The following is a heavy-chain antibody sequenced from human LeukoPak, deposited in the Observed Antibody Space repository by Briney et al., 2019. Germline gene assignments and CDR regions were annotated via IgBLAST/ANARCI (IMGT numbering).Heavy chain of an antibody. CDR1: GFTFSSYS. CDR2: ISSSSSYI. D-gene: IGHD6-19*01. Sequence: PGGSLRLSCAASGFTFSSYSMNWVRQAPGKGLEWVSSISSSSSYIYYADSVKGRFTISRDNAKNSLYLQMNSLRAEDTAVYYCARTIAVAGTRMIDYWGQGTLVTVSS. CDR3: ARTIAVAGTRMIDY. V-gene: IGHV3-21*01. J-gene: IGHJ4*02.